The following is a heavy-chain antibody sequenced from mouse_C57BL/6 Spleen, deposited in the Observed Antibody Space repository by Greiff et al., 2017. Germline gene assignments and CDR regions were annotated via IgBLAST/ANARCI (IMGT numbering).Heavy chain of an antibody. CDR3: ARRGGGNHGYFDV. Sequence: QVTLKESGPGILPSSQTLSLTCSFSGFSLSTSGMGVSWIRQPSGKGLEWLAHIYWDDDKRSNPSLKRRLTISHDTSRHQVFLQVNSGDTADTATCDCARRGGGNHGYFDVWGTGTTVTGSS. D-gene: IGHD2-1*01. J-gene: IGHJ1*03. CDR2: IYWDDDK. V-gene: IGHV8-12*01. CDR1: GFSLSTSGMG.